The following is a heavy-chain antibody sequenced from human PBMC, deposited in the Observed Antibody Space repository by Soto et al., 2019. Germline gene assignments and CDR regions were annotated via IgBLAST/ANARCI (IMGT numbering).Heavy chain of an antibody. J-gene: IGHJ4*02. CDR2: ISSSSSTI. D-gene: IGHD3-22*01. V-gene: IGHV3-48*01. CDR3: ARVPMIFDY. CDR1: GLTFSSYS. Sequence: EVQLVESGGGWEQPGGSLSLSCEASGLTFSSYSMNWVRRAPGKGLEWVSYISSSSSTIYYADSVKGRFTISRDNAKNSLYLQMNSLRAEDTAVYYCARVPMIFDYWGQGTLVTVSS.